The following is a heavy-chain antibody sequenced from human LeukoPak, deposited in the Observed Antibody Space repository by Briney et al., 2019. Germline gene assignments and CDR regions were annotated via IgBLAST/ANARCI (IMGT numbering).Heavy chain of an antibody. J-gene: IGHJ4*02. Sequence: GGSLRLSCAASGFTFSSYGMSWVRQAPGKGLEWVSAICGSGGSTYYADSVKGRFTISRDNAKNLLYLQMNSLRAEDTAVYYCASSGRLSSSWYSYSFDYWGQGTLVTVSS. CDR1: GFTFSSYG. V-gene: IGHV3-23*01. D-gene: IGHD6-13*01. CDR2: ICGSGGST. CDR3: ASSGRLSSSWYSYSFDY.